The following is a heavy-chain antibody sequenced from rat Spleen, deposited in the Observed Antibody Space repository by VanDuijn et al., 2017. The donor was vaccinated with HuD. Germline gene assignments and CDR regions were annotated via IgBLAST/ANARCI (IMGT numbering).Heavy chain of an antibody. J-gene: IGHJ2*01. Sequence: EVQLVESDGGLVQPGRSLKLSCAASGFTFTDYYMAWVRQAPTKGLEWVATISSDGRRNYYRDSVKGRFTISRDNAKNSLYLQMDSLRSADTATYYCASHWGRAYFDYWGQGVMVAVSS. CDR1: GFTFTDYY. CDR3: ASHWGRAYFDY. CDR2: ISSDGRRN. V-gene: IGHV5-29*01. D-gene: IGHD5-1*01.